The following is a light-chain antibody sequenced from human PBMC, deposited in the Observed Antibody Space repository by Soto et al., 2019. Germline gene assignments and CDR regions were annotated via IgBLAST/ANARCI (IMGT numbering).Light chain of an antibody. V-gene: IGLV2-14*01. CDR3: ASYTTSSTYV. CDR2: DVS. Sequence: QSALTQPASVSGSPGQSIAISCTGTSSDVGGYSYVSWYQQQPGKAPKLVISDVSNRPSGVSDRFSGSKSGNTASLTISGLQTEDDDDYYCASYTTSSTYVFGTGTKLTVL. J-gene: IGLJ1*01. CDR1: SSDVGGYSY.